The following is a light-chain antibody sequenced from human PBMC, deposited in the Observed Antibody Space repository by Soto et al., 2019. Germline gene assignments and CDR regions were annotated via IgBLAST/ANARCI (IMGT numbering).Light chain of an antibody. V-gene: IGKV3-20*01. J-gene: IGKJ5*01. CDR2: VAS. Sequence: EIVLTQSPGTLSLSPGERATLSCRASQSVTSNYLAWYQQKPGQAPRLLIYVASSRAAGIPDRFSGSGSGTDFSLTLSRLELEDFAVYYWQIYGSSPLITCGQGTRLEIK. CDR3: QIYGSSPLIT. CDR1: QSVTSNY.